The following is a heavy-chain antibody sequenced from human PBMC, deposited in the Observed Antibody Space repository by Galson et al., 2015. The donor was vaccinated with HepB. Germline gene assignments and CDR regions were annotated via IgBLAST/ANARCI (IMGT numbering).Heavy chain of an antibody. CDR3: ARQGNDYSTEPYYYYGMDV. J-gene: IGHJ6*02. CDR1: GYSFTSYW. V-gene: IGHV5-10-1*01. CDR2: IDPSDSYT. D-gene: IGHD4-11*01. Sequence: QSGAEVKKPGESLRISCKGSGYSFTSYWISWVRQMPGEGLEWMGRIDPSDSYTNYSPSFQGHVTISADKSISTAYLQWSSLKASDTAMYYCARQGNDYSTEPYYYYGMDVWGQGTTVTVSS.